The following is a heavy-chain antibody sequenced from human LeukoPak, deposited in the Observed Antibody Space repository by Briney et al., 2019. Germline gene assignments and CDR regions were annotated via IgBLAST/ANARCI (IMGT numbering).Heavy chain of an antibody. Sequence: GESLKISCKGSGYSSTSYWIGWVRQMPGKGLEWMGIIYPGDSDTRYSPSLQGQVTISADKSISTAYLQWSSLKASDTAMYYCARQGRNYEYSFDYWGQGTLVTVSS. CDR3: ARQGRNYEYSFDY. CDR2: IYPGDSDT. D-gene: IGHD1-7*01. V-gene: IGHV5-51*01. CDR1: GYSSTSYW. J-gene: IGHJ4*02.